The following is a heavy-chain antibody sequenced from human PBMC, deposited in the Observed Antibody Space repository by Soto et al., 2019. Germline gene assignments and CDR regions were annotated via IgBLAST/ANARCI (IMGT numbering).Heavy chain of an antibody. D-gene: IGHD3-22*01. J-gene: IGHJ6*02. Sequence: ASVKVSCKASGYTFTSYWIGWVRQMPGKGQERMGIIYTGDSDTRYSPSFQGQVTISADKSISTAYLQWSSLKASDTAMYYCARQSYDSSGYCSGGCYYYGMDVWGQGTTVTVSS. CDR2: IYTGDSDT. CDR3: ARQSYDSSGYCSGGCYYYGMDV. V-gene: IGHV5-51*01. CDR1: GYTFTSYW.